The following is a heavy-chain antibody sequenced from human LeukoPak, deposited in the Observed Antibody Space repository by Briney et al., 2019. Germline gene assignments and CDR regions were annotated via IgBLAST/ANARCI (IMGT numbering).Heavy chain of an antibody. J-gene: IGHJ5*02. CDR3: AREGGYCSSTSCYPGAGWFDP. CDR2: IIPIFGTA. V-gene: IGHV1-69*05. D-gene: IGHD2-2*01. CDR1: GGTFSSYA. Sequence: SVTVSCTASGGTFSSYAISWVRQAPGQGLEWMGGIIPIFGTANYAQKFQGRVTITTDESTSTAYMELSSLRSEDTAVYYCAREGGYCSSTSCYPGAGWFDPWGQGTLVTVSS.